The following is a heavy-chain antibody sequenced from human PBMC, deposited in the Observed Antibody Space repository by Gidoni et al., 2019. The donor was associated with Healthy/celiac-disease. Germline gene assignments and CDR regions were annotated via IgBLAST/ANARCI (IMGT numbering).Heavy chain of an antibody. CDR1: GGTFSSYA. J-gene: IGHJ5*02. Sequence: QVQLVQSGAEVKKPGSSVKVSCKASGGTFSSYAINWVRQAPGQGLEWMGGIIPIFGTANYAQKFQGRVTITADESTSTAYMELSSLRSEDTAVYYCARGRRLGSGGGCCGWFDPWGQGTLVTVSS. CDR3: ARGRRLGSGGGCCGWFDP. D-gene: IGHD2-15*01. CDR2: IIPIFGTA. V-gene: IGHV1-69*01.